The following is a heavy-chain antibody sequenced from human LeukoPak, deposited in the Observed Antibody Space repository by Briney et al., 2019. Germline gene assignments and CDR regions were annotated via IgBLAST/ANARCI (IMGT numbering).Heavy chain of an antibody. CDR1: GGSFSGYY. J-gene: IGHJ4*02. V-gene: IGHV4-59*01. Sequence: PSETLSLTCAVYGGSFSGYYWSWIRQPPGKGLEWIGYIYYSGSTNYKPSLKSRVTISVETSKNQFSLKLRSVTAADTAVYYCAKGGNSVYDSSGYFWFLNDYWGQGTLVTVSS. CDR2: IYYSGST. CDR3: AKGGNSVYDSSGYFWFLNDY. D-gene: IGHD3-22*01.